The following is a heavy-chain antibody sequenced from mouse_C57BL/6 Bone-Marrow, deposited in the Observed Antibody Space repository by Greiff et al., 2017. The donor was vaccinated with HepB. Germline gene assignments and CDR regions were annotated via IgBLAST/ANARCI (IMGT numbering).Heavy chain of an antibody. CDR1: GFTFSDYY. CDR2: INYDGSST. V-gene: IGHV5-16*01. CDR3: ARDQDGGFAY. Sequence: EVQLVESEGGLVQPGSSMKLSCTASGFTFSDYYMAWVRQVPEKGLEWVANINYDGSSTYYLDSLKSRFIISRDNAKNMLYLQMSSLKSEDTATYYCARDQDGGFAYWGQGTPVTVSA. J-gene: IGHJ3*01. D-gene: IGHD3-2*02.